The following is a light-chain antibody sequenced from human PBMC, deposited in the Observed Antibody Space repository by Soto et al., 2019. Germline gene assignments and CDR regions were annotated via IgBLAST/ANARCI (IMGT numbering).Light chain of an antibody. CDR3: QQYNSYSEA. Sequence: DIQMSLSPSTLSGSVGDSVPITCRASQSVSSRLAWYQQKPGKAPKLLIYKASTLKSGVPSRCSGSGAGTEFTLTISSRQPDDFATDYCQQYNSYSEAFGQGTKVDIK. J-gene: IGKJ1*01. V-gene: IGKV1-5*03. CDR2: KAS. CDR1: QSVSSR.